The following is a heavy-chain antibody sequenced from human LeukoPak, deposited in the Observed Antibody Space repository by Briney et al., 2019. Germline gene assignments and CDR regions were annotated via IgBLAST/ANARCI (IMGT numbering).Heavy chain of an antibody. CDR2: ISYDGSDK. CDR1: GFTFSRYP. D-gene: IGHD3-22*01. J-gene: IGHJ3*02. CDR3: ARDSLYYYDSSGYYPTGAFDI. Sequence: PGRSLTLSCVVSGFTFSRYPMYWVRQAPGKGLEWVAVISYDGSDKYYADSVKDRFTISRDNSKNTLYLQMNSLRAEDTAVYYCARDSLYYYDSSGYYPTGAFDIWGQGTMVTVSS. V-gene: IGHV3-30-3*01.